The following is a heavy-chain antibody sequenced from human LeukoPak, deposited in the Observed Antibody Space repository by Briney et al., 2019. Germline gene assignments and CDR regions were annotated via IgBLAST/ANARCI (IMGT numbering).Heavy chain of an antibody. V-gene: IGHV4-34*01. CDR2: INHSGST. CDR3: ARGDASGRPGIGFDF. J-gene: IGHJ4*02. D-gene: IGHD1-26*01. CDR1: GGSFSGYY. Sequence: SETLSLTCAVHGGSFSGYYWSWIRQPPGKGLEWIGEINHSGSTNYNPSLKSRVTISVDTSKNQFSLKLSSVTAADTAVYYCARGDASGRPGIGFDFWGQGTLVTVSS.